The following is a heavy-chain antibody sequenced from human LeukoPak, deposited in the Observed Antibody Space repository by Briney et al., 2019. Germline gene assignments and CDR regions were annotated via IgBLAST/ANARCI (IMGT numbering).Heavy chain of an antibody. J-gene: IGHJ3*02. Sequence: ASVKASCKASGYTFTSYGIIWVRQAPGQGLEWMAWINGYNGNTNYTQKLQGRVTMTTDTSTSTAYMELRSLRSDDTAVYYCARPDYGGNRGSFDIWGQGTMVTVSS. CDR1: GYTFTSYG. CDR3: ARPDYGGNRGSFDI. D-gene: IGHD4-23*01. CDR2: INGYNGNT. V-gene: IGHV1-18*01.